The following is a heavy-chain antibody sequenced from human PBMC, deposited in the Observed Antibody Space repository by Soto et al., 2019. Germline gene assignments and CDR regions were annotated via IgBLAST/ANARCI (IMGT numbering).Heavy chain of an antibody. J-gene: IGHJ4*02. CDR3: ARPYYYDSSGYYYDLYYFDY. CDR2: INPNSGGT. D-gene: IGHD3-22*01. Sequence: AAVKVSCKASGDTFTGYYMHWVRQAPGQGLEWMGWINPNSGGTNYAQKFQGRVTMTRDTSISTAYMELSRLRSDDTAVYYCARPYYYDSSGYYYDLYYFDYWGQGTLVTVSS. V-gene: IGHV1-2*02. CDR1: GDTFTGYY.